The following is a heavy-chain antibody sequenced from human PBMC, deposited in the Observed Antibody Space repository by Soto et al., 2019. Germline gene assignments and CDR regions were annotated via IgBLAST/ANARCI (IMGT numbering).Heavy chain of an antibody. J-gene: IGHJ4*02. D-gene: IGHD6-19*01. CDR1: GGTFSSYT. CDR2: IIPILGIA. V-gene: IGHV1-69*02. CDR3: ARGLGSGWYVVYFDY. Sequence: GASVKVSCKASGGTFSSYTISWVRQAPGQGLEWMGRIIPILGIANYAQKFQGRVTITADKSTSTAYMELSSLRSEDTAVYYCARGLGSGWYVVYFDYWGQGTLVTVSS.